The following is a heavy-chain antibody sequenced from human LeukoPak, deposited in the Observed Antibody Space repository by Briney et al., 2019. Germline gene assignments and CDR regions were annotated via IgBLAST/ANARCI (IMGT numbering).Heavy chain of an antibody. D-gene: IGHD5-18*01. CDR3: ARGQSYGWFDP. Sequence: GGSLRLSCAAPGFTFSSYAMSWVRQAPGKGLEWVSSISGSSSYIYYADSVRGRFTISRDNAKNSLYLQMNSLRAEDTAVYYCARGQSYGWFDPWGQGTLVTVSS. CDR1: GFTFSSYA. J-gene: IGHJ5*02. V-gene: IGHV3-21*01. CDR2: ISGSSSYI.